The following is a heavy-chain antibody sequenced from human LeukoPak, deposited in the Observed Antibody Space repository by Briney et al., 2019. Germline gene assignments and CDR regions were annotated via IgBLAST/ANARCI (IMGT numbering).Heavy chain of an antibody. CDR1: GGSFSGYQ. Sequence: SETLSLTCAVYGGSFSGYQWSWIRQPPGKGLEWIGEINHSGRTKYNPSLKSRVAMSVDTSKNQFSLNLSSVTAADTAVYYCARGEYRRDYWGQGTLVTVSS. CDR3: ARGEYRRDY. D-gene: IGHD2/OR15-2a*01. V-gene: IGHV4-34*01. CDR2: INHSGRT. J-gene: IGHJ4*02.